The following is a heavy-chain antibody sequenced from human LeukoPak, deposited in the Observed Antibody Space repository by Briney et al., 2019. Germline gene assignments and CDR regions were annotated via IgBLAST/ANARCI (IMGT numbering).Heavy chain of an antibody. Sequence: PGGSLRFSCAASEFTFYSYSMNWVRQAPGRGLEWVSYIGSGSSTRSYADSVKGRFTISRDNAKNSLYLQMNSLRADGTAIYYCAKDLTVNLLATSSDYWGQGTLVTVSS. CDR3: AKDLTVNLLATSSDY. V-gene: IGHV3-48*01. CDR1: EFTFYSYS. CDR2: IGSGSSTR. D-gene: IGHD5-12*01. J-gene: IGHJ4*02.